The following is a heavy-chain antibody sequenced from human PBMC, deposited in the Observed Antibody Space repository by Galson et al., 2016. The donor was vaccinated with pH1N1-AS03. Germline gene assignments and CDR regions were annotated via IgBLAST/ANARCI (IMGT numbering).Heavy chain of an antibody. Sequence: PALVKPTQTLTLTCSFSGFSLTTRGKAVGWVRQPPGKALEWLALIYWDDDKRYNPFLRNRVTISKDTSQNLVFLTMTNMDPVDTGTYYRAHRGGVSVVGGGMTYFFDYWGQGALVTVSS. J-gene: IGHJ4*02. D-gene: IGHD3-16*01. CDR1: GFSLTTRGKA. V-gene: IGHV2-5*02. CDR2: IYWDDDK. CDR3: AHRGGVSVVGGGMTYFFDY.